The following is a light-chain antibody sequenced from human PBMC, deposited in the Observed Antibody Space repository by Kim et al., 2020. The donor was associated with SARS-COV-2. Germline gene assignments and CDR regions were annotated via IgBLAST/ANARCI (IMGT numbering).Light chain of an antibody. CDR2: ADY. J-gene: IGLJ1*01. CDR1: TSND. CDR3: QTYYNSLTGYV. V-gene: IGLV1-40*01. Sequence: ATGQAASISCTGTTSNDIHWYHRPPGMAPILFIYADYNRPSGVPDRFSGSKSGTSASLAISGLLAEDEADYYCQTYYNSLTGYVFGTGTKVTVL.